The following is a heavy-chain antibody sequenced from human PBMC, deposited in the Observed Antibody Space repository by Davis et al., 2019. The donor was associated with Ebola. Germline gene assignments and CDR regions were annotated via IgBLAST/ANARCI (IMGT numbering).Heavy chain of an antibody. Sequence: PGGSLRLSCAASGFTFSSYSMNWVRQAPGKGLEWVSYISSSSSTIYYADSVKGRFTISRDNAKNSLYLQMNSLRDEDTAVYYCARSGYSYDYATTQGDYWGQGTLVTVSS. CDR2: ISSSSSTI. CDR1: GFTFSSYS. V-gene: IGHV3-48*02. J-gene: IGHJ4*02. D-gene: IGHD5-18*01. CDR3: ARSGYSYDYATTQGDY.